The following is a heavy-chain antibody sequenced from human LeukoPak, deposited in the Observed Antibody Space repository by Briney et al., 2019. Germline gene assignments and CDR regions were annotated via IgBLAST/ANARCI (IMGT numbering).Heavy chain of an antibody. CDR1: GGSISSGGYS. J-gene: IGHJ4*02. V-gene: IGHV4-30-2*01. CDR3: ARVGGGREIDY. Sequence: PSETLSLTCAVSGGSISSGGYSWSWIRRPPGKGLEWIGYIYHTGYTYYNPSLKSRVTISVDVSKNQFSLKPSSVTAADTAVYYCARVGGGREIDYWGQGTLVTVSS. D-gene: IGHD3-16*01. CDR2: IYHTGYT.